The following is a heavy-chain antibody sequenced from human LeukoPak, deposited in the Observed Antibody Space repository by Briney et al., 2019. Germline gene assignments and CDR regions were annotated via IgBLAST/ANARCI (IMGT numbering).Heavy chain of an antibody. CDR3: ARGDAFSGDH. CDR2: INQDGSEE. J-gene: IGHJ4*02. V-gene: IGHV3-7*04. CDR1: VFTFSNYW. Sequence: GGSLRLSCVASVFTFSNYWMSWVRQAPGRGLEGVANINQDGSEEYYVDSVKGRFTISRDKTKNSLFVQMNSLRDDDTAVYYCARGDAFSGDHWGQGTLVTVSS. D-gene: IGHD2-2*01.